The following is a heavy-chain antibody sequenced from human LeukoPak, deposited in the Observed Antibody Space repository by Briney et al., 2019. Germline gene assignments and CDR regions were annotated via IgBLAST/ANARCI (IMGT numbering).Heavy chain of an antibody. V-gene: IGHV4-61*02. Sequence: PSETLSLTCTVSGGSISSGSYYWSWIRQPAGKGLEWIGRIYTSGSTNYNPSLKSRVTISVDTSKNQFSLKLSSVTAADTAVYYCARGIAAYIDAFDIWGQGTMVTVSS. CDR3: ARGIAAYIDAFDI. CDR1: GGSISSGSYY. J-gene: IGHJ3*02. D-gene: IGHD6-13*01. CDR2: IYTSGST.